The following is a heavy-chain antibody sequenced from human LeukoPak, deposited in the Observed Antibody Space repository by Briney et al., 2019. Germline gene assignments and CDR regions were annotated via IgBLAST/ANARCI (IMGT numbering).Heavy chain of an antibody. J-gene: IGHJ4*02. CDR2: IYASGST. D-gene: IGHD2-2*01. CDR1: GDSISSGSYF. V-gene: IGHV4-61*02. Sequence: SETLSLTCTVSGDSISSGSYFWNWIRQPAGKGLEWIGRIYASGSTNYNPSLKSRVTISVDTSKNQFSLKLSSVTAADTAVYYCARVRRGTSFVDYWGQGTLVTVSS. CDR3: ARVRRGTSFVDY.